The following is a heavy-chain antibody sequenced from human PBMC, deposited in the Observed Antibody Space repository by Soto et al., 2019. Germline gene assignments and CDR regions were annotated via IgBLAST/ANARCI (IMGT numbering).Heavy chain of an antibody. V-gene: IGHV1-69*01. CDR3: ARSQGSSTSLEIYYYYYYGMDV. D-gene: IGHD2-2*01. J-gene: IGHJ6*02. CDR1: GGTFSSYA. Sequence: QVQLVQSGAEVKKPGSSVKVSCKASGGTFSSYAISWVRQAPGQGLEWMGAFIPISDTTNYAQKFQGRVTITADESTSTAYMELSSLRSEDTAVYYCARSQGSSTSLEIYYYYYYGMDVWGQGTKVTVSS. CDR2: FIPISDTT.